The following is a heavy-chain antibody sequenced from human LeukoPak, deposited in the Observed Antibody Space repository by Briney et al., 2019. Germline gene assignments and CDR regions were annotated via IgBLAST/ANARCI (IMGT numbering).Heavy chain of an antibody. CDR2: INPNSGGT. D-gene: IGHD3-22*01. CDR1: GYTFTGYY. CDR3: AARLGAYYYDSSGYFNDAFDI. J-gene: IGHJ3*02. Sequence: ASVKLSCTASGYTFTGYYMHWVRQAPGQGLEWMGWINPNSGGTNYAQKFQGRVTVTRDKSISTAYMELSRLRSDDTAVYYCAARLGAYYYDSSGYFNDAFDIWGQGTMVTVSS. V-gene: IGHV1-2*02.